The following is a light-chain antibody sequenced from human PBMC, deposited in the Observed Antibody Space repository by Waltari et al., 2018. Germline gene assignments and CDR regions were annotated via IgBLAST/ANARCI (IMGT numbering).Light chain of an antibody. CDR1: QSVSSSF. V-gene: IGKV3-20*01. J-gene: IGKJ1*01. CDR3: QQHGTSPWT. Sequence: EIVLTQSPATLSLSPGERATLSCRASQSVSSSFLTWYQQKPGQAPRLLMYGTSTRATGIPDRFSGSGSATDFTLTISRLEPEDLAVYYCQQHGTSPWTFGQGTKVEIK. CDR2: GTS.